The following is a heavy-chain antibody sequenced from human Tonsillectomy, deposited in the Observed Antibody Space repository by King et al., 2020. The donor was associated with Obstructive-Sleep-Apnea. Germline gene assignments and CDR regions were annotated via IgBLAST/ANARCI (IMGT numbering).Heavy chain of an antibody. CDR2: ISGDNGNT. J-gene: IGHJ6*02. CDR1: GYTFPSFD. D-gene: IGHD4-23*01. Sequence: QLVQSEAEVKKPGASVKVSCQASGYTFPSFDISWVRQAPGQGLEWMGWISGDNGNTYYAQNLQGRVTMTTDTSTRTAYMVLGSLRSDDSAVYYCAAGGAMDVWGQGTTVTVAS. CDR3: AAGGAMDV. V-gene: IGHV1-18*01.